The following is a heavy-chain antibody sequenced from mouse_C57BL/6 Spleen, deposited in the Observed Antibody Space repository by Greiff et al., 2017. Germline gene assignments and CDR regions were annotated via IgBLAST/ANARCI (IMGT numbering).Heavy chain of an antibody. CDR2: IDPETGGT. CDR3: TRSTITTVVATGDYFDY. V-gene: IGHV1-15*01. Sequence: QVQLKQSGAELVRPGASVTLSCKASGYTFTDYEMHWVKQTHVNGLEWIGAIDPETGGTAYNQKFKGKALLTADKSSSTAYMELRSLTSEDSAVYYCTRSTITTVVATGDYFDYWGQGTTLTVSS. D-gene: IGHD1-1*01. CDR1: GYTFTDYE. J-gene: IGHJ2*01.